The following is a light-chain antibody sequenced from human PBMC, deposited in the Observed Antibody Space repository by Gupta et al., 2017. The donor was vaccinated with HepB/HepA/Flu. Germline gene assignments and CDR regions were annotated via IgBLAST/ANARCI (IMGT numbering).Light chain of an antibody. CDR3: QQSYTSPYT. V-gene: IGKV1-39*01. J-gene: IGKJ2*01. Sequence: DIKMTQSPSSLSASVGDRVTIPCRASQSISKYLNWYQQKPGKAPKLLIYDASSLQSGVPSRFSGSGSGTDFTLTISSLHPEDFAIYYCQQSYTSPYTFGQGTKLEIK. CDR2: DAS. CDR1: QSISKY.